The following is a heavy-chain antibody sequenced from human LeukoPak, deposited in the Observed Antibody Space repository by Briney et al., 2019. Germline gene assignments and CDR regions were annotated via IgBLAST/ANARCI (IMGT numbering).Heavy chain of an antibody. CDR3: VHRPEYGSGDFPFEH. Sequence: PGGSLRLSCAASGFSFSDSPMSWVRQAPGKGLEWVSGISSGGSDTPYADSVKGRFTISRDNSKNTVFLQMNSLRAEDTAVYYCVHRPEYGSGDFPFEHWGQGALVTVAA. CDR2: ISSGGSDT. J-gene: IGHJ4*02. D-gene: IGHD2-15*01. CDR1: GFSFSDSP. V-gene: IGHV3-23*01.